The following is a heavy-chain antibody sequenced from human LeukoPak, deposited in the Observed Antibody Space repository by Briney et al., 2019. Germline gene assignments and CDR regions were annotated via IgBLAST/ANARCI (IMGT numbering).Heavy chain of an antibody. D-gene: IGHD3-22*01. CDR1: GGTSSSYA. V-gene: IGHV1-69*05. Sequence: ASMKVSCKASGGTSSSYAISWVRQAPGQGLEWMGGIIPIFGTANYAQKFQGRVTMTRDTSISTAYMELSRLRSDDTAVYYCAREVDYYDTSDYFPLGYWGQGTLVTVSS. CDR2: IIPIFGTA. CDR3: AREVDYYDTSDYFPLGY. J-gene: IGHJ4*02.